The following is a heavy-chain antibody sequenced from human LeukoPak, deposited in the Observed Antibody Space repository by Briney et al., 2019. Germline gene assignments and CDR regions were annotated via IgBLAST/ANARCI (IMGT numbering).Heavy chain of an antibody. J-gene: IGHJ4*02. CDR1: GGSISSSSYY. Sequence: SETLSLTCTVSGGSISSSSYYWSWIRQPPGKGLEWIGYIHYSGSINYNPSLKSRVIISVDTSKNQFSLKLSSVTAADTAVYYCAREGDYYDSSGLFDYWGQGTLVTVSS. CDR2: IHYSGSI. D-gene: IGHD3-22*01. CDR3: AREGDYYDSSGLFDY. V-gene: IGHV4-61*01.